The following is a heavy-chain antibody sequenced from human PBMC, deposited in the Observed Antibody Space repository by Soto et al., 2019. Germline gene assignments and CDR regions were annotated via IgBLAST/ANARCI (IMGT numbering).Heavy chain of an antibody. CDR2: IVPIYGTR. V-gene: IGHV1-69*01. Sequence: QVQLVQSGAEVKKPGFSVKVSCKASGGTFSRYAFSWVRQAPGQGLEWMGGIVPIYGTRGFAQKFQGRLTITWDEPTKRAYMELSSLRSEDTAVYYCARDLDYYGSGSHYYYGMGVWGQGTTVTVSS. CDR1: GGTFSRYA. CDR3: ARDLDYYGSGSHYYYGMGV. J-gene: IGHJ6*02. D-gene: IGHD3-10*01.